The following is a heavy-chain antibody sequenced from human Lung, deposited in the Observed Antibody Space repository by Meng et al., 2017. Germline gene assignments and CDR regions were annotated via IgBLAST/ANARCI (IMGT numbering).Heavy chain of an antibody. CDR3: ARSQQWLDS. D-gene: IGHD6-19*01. CDR2: TYYRSKWYN. Sequence: QVHLQQSGPARVKPSQTLSITCAISGDSVSSNSAPWNWIRQSPSRGLEWLGRTYYRSKWYNGYAVSVRSRITINPDTSKNQFSLQLNSVTPEDTAVYYCARSQQWLDSWGQGTLVTVSS. V-gene: IGHV6-1*01. CDR1: GDSVSSNSAP. J-gene: IGHJ4*02.